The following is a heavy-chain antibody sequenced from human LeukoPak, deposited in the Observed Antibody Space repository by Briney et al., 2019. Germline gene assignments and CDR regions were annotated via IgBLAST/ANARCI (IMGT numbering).Heavy chain of an antibody. D-gene: IGHD2-15*01. CDR3: ARGCSGGSCYPSSRYYYYYYMDV. V-gene: IGHV4-59*01. CDR2: IYYSGST. CDR1: GGSISSYY. J-gene: IGHJ6*03. Sequence: SETLSLTCTVSGGSISSYYWSWIRQHPGKGLEWIGYIYYSGSTNYNPSLKSRVTISVDTSKNQFSLKLSSVTAADTAVYYCARGCSGGSCYPSSRYYYYYYMDVWGKGTTVTVSS.